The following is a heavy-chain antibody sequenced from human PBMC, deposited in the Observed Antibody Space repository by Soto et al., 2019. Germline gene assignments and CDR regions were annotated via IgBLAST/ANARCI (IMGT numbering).Heavy chain of an antibody. D-gene: IGHD5-18*01. CDR2: IGSDGGNT. CDR3: ARGDPYSDTLRNDAFDI. Sequence: GGSLRLSCAASGFTFSSYAMHWVRQAPGKGLEYVSAIGSDGGNTYYANSVKDRFTISRDNSKNTLYLQMGSLRTEDMAVYYFARGDPYSDTLRNDAFDIWGQGTMVTASS. V-gene: IGHV3-64*01. J-gene: IGHJ3*02. CDR1: GFTFSSYA.